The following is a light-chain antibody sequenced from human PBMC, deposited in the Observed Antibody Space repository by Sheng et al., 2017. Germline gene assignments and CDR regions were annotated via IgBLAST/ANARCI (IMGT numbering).Light chain of an antibody. Sequence: DIQMTQSPSTLSASVGDRVTITCRASQSISSLLAWYQQKPGKAPKLLIYRASTLESGVPSRFSGSGSETEFTLTISSLQPNDFATYFCQQYNSYLYSFGQGTKLEIK. CDR3: QQYNSYLYS. V-gene: IGKV1-5*03. J-gene: IGKJ2*03. CDR2: RAS. CDR1: QSISSL.